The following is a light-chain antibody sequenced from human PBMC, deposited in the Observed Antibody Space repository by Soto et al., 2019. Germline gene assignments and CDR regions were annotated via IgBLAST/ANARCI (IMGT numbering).Light chain of an antibody. V-gene: IGLV2-18*01. Sequence: QSSIAQPPSVSGSPGQSVTISCSGTIDDVTAYYRVSWYQQTPGTAPKLMIYGVSNRPSGVPDRFSGSRSGNTASLTISGLQAEDEGDYYCSVYTRTSTYVFGTGTKVTVL. CDR2: GVS. J-gene: IGLJ1*01. CDR3: SVYTRTSTYV. CDR1: IDDVTAYYR.